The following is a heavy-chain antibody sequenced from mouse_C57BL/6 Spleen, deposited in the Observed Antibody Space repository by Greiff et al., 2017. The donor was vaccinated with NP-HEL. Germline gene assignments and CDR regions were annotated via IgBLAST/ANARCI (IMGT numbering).Heavy chain of an antibody. D-gene: IGHD2-12*01. Sequence: EVKLMESGGDLVKPGGSLKLSCAASGFTFSSYTMSWVRQTPETRLEWVATISGGGGNTYYPDSVKGRFTISRDNAKNTLYLQMSSLRSEDTALYYCAREDYSRAYWGQGTLVTVSA. V-gene: IGHV5-9*01. CDR1: GFTFSSYT. CDR3: AREDYSRAY. CDR2: ISGGGGNT. J-gene: IGHJ3*01.